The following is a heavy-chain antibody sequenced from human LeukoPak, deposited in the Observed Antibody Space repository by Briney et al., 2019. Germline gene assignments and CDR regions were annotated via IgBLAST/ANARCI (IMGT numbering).Heavy chain of an antibody. V-gene: IGHV4-59*08. CDR1: GGSISSYY. J-gene: IGHJ6*03. CDR2: IYYSGST. CDR3: AIQIPVWEWLTPFCYYMDV. D-gene: IGHD3-3*01. Sequence: PSETLSLTCTVSGGSISSYYWSWIRQPPGKGLEWIGYIYYSGSTNYNPSLKSRVTISVDTSKNPFSLKLSSWTPADTAVYYCAIQIPVWEWLTPFCYYMDVWGKGTTVTVSS.